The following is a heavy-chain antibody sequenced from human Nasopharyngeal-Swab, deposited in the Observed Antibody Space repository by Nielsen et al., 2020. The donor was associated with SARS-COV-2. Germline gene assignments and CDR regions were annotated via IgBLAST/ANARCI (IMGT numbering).Heavy chain of an antibody. CDR1: GFTFSDYY. CDR3: ARAHGDYDYVWGSYRYTPETLDY. V-gene: IGHV3-11*04. Sequence: GGSLRLSRAASGFTFSDYYMSWIRQAPGKGLEWVSYISSSGSTIYYADSVKGRFTISRDNAKNSLYLQMNSLRAEDTAVYYCARAHGDYDYVWGSYRYTPETLDYWGQGTLVTVSS. J-gene: IGHJ4*02. D-gene: IGHD3-16*02. CDR2: ISSSGSTI.